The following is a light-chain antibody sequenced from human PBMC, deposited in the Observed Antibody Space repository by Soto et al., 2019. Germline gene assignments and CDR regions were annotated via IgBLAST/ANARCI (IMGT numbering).Light chain of an antibody. V-gene: IGKV3-11*01. CDR3: RAIT. Sequence: EILLTQSPATLSLSPGERATLSCRASQSISSYLAWYQQKPGQAPRLLIYDASNRATGLPARVSGSGSGTDFTLTISSLEPEYFAVYYCRAITFGQGTRLEI. CDR1: QSISSY. J-gene: IGKJ5*01. CDR2: DAS.